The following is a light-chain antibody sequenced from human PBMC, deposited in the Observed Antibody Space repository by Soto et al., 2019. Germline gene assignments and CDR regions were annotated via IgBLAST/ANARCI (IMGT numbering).Light chain of an antibody. CDR3: CSYAGSYTFV. V-gene: IGLV2-11*01. J-gene: IGLJ1*01. CDR2: DVS. Sequence: QSALTQPPSASGSPGQSVTISCTGTSSDVGKYDYVSWFQHHLGKAPKLVIYDVSKRPSGVPDRFSGSKSGNTASLTISGLQAEDEADYYCCSYAGSYTFVFGTGTKATVL. CDR1: SSDVGKYDY.